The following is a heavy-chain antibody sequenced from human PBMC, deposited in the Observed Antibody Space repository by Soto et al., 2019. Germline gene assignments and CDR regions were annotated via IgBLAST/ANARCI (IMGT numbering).Heavy chain of an antibody. Sequence: SSETLSLTCTVSGGSIDYYYWSWIRQPPGKGLEWIGCVSDSGSTNYNPSLRSRVTISVDTSKNQFSLNVNSVTAADTAVYYCARDSTSWFPYHGIDVWGQGTKVTVSS. D-gene: IGHD6-13*01. V-gene: IGHV4-59*01. CDR3: ARDSTSWFPYHGIDV. CDR1: GGSIDYYY. CDR2: VSDSGST. J-gene: IGHJ6*02.